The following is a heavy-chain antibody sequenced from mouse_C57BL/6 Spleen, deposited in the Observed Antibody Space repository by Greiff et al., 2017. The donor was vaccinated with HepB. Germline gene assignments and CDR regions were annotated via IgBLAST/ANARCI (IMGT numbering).Heavy chain of an antibody. V-gene: IGHV1-64*01. CDR1: GYSFTSYW. J-gene: IGHJ2*01. CDR3: TSSDLAFDY. CDR2: ILPNSGST. Sequence: QVQLQQPGAELVKPGASVTLSCKASGYSFTSYWMHWVKQWPGQGLEWIGMILPNSGSTNYTEMFKSKATLTVDKSSSTAYMQLSSLTSEDSAVYYGTSSDLAFDYWGQGTTLTVSS.